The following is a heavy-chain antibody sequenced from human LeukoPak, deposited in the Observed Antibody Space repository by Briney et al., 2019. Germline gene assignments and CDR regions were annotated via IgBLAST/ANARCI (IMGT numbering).Heavy chain of an antibody. CDR3: AKDRAYVSSGYFLTLDY. J-gene: IGHJ4*02. D-gene: IGHD3-22*01. CDR2: ISYDGSNK. Sequence: GGSLRLSCAASGFTFSSYGMHWVRQAPGKGLEWVAVISYDGSNKYYADSVKGRFTISRDNSMNTLYLQMNSLRAEDTAVYYCAKDRAYVSSGYFLTLDYWGQGTLVTVSS. V-gene: IGHV3-30*18. CDR1: GFTFSSYG.